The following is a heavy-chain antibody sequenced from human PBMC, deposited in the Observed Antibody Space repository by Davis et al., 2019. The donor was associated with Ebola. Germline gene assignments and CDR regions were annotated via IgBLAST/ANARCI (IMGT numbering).Heavy chain of an antibody. D-gene: IGHD2-8*01. Sequence: PSETLSLTCTVSGDSISGYYWSWIRQPAGKGLEWLGRMHTSGTTNYNPSLKSRVIMTLDTSQNQFSLRLSSVTAADTAVYYCARVQDCANNICPRGGFDKWGRGILVAVSA. J-gene: IGHJ4*02. CDR1: GDSISGYY. CDR2: MHTSGTT. CDR3: ARVQDCANNICPRGGFDK. V-gene: IGHV4-4*07.